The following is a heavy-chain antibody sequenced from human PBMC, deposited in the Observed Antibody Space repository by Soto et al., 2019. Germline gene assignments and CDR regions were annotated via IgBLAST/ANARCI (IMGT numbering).Heavy chain of an antibody. CDR2: FDPEDGET. CDR1: GYTLTELS. V-gene: IGHV1-24*01. Sequence: ASVKVSCKVSGYTLTELSMHWVRQAPGKGLEWMGGFDPEDGETIYAQKFQGRVAMTEDTSTDTAYMELSSLRPEDTAVYYCATVVGRPGFDPWGQGALVTVSS. J-gene: IGHJ5*02. CDR3: ATVVGRPGFDP. D-gene: IGHD3-10*01.